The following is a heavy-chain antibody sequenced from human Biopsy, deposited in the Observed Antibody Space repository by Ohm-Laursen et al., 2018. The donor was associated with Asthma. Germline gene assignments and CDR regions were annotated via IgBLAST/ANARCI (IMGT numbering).Heavy chain of an antibody. J-gene: IGHJ3*01. CDR3: VKDTYEDDYGYYTFDV. V-gene: IGHV3-23*01. CDR2: IKTNRRGA. CDR1: GFTVSTNG. D-gene: IGHD3-22*01. Sequence: SLRLSCAACGFTVSTNGMSWVRQPPGKGLEWVSTIKTNRRGADYPDPAKGRFTISRDDSKNTLYLQMSSLRAEDTAVYYCVKDTYEDDYGYYTFDVWGQGTMVTVSS.